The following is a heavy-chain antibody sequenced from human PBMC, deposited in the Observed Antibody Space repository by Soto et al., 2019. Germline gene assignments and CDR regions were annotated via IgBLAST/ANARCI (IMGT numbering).Heavy chain of an antibody. Sequence: QVQLVESGGGVVQPGRSLRLSCAASGFTFSSYGMDWVRQAPGKGLEWVAVIWYDGSNKYYADSVKGRFTISRDNSKNTLYLHMNSLRAEDTAVYYCARAYGIRSCYELYYYGMDVWGQGTTVTVSS. V-gene: IGHV3-33*01. CDR1: GFTFSSYG. J-gene: IGHJ6*02. CDR3: ARAYGIRSCYELYYYGMDV. D-gene: IGHD5-12*01. CDR2: IWYDGSNK.